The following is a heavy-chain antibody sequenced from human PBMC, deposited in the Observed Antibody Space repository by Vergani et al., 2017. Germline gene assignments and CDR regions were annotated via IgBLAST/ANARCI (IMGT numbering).Heavy chain of an antibody. D-gene: IGHD2-2*01. CDR3: ARRPDTSQPFDD. CDR1: GGTFSSYA. Sequence: QVQLVQSGAEVKKPGSSVKVSCKASGGTFSSYAISWVRQAPGQGLEWMGGIIPIFGTANYEQKFQGRVTITADESTSTAYMEVSSLRSEDTAVYYCARRPDTSQPFDDWGQGTLVTVSS. J-gene: IGHJ4*02. V-gene: IGHV1-69*12. CDR2: IIPIFGTA.